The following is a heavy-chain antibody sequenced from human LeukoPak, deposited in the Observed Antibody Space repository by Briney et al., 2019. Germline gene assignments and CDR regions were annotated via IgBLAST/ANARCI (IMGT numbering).Heavy chain of an antibody. CDR1: GGTFSSYT. V-gene: IGHV1-69*02. Sequence: GSSVKVSCKASGGTFSSYTISWVRQAPGQGLEWMGRIIPILGIANYAQKFQGRVTITADKSTSTAYMELSSLRSEDTAVYYCARTTVVEYCDYWGQGTLVTVSS. J-gene: IGHJ4*02. CDR3: ARTTVVEYCDY. CDR2: IIPILGIA. D-gene: IGHD4-23*01.